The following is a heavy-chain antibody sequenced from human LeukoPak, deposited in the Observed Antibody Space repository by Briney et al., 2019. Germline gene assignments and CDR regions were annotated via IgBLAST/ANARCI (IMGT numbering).Heavy chain of an antibody. Sequence: GGSLRLSCAASGFTVSSNYMSWVRQAPGKGLEWVSVIYSGGSTYYADSVKGRFTISRDNSKNTLYLQMNSLRAEDTAVYYCAKDLKSGSYYSYGMDVWGQGTTVTVSS. CDR3: AKDLKSGSYYSYGMDV. CDR2: IYSGGST. CDR1: GFTVSSNY. J-gene: IGHJ6*02. V-gene: IGHV3-66*01. D-gene: IGHD1-26*01.